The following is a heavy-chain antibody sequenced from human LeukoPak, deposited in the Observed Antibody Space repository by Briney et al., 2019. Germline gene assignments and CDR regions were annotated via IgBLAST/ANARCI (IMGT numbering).Heavy chain of an antibody. CDR2: IIPILGIA. D-gene: IGHD3-10*01. CDR3: ASPGAEMVRGSQPGLDY. V-gene: IGHV1-69*04. J-gene: IGHJ4*02. CDR1: GGTFSSYA. Sequence: ASVKVSCKASGGTFSSYAISWVRQAPGQGLEWMGRIIPILGIANYAQKFQGRVTITADKSTSTAYMELSSLRSEDTAVYYCASPGAEMVRGSQPGLDYWGQGTLVTVSS.